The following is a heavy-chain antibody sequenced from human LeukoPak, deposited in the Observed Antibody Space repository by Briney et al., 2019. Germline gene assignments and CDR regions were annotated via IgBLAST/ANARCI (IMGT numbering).Heavy chain of an antibody. CDR2: FYPEDGET. Sequence: ASVKVSCKVSGYTLTQLVIHWVRQAPGKGLEWMGGFYPEDGETIYAQKFQDRVTMTEDTSTDTAYMELISLRSEDTAFYYCATSSGTYFLYWGQGTLVTVS. CDR1: GYTLTQLV. J-gene: IGHJ4*02. V-gene: IGHV1-24*01. D-gene: IGHD1-26*01. CDR3: ATSSGTYFLY.